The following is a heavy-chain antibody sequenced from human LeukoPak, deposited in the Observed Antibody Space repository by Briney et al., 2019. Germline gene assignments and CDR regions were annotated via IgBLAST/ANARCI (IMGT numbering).Heavy chain of an antibody. V-gene: IGHV3-43*02. Sequence: GGSLRLSCAASGFIFDDYAMHWVRQAPGRGLEWVSIISRDGGSTYYGDSVMGRFTISRDNSKNSLYLQMNSLRSEDTALYYRGRDGPLDYWGQGTLVTVSS. CDR1: GFIFDDYA. CDR3: GRDGPLDY. D-gene: IGHD1-14*01. CDR2: ISRDGGST. J-gene: IGHJ4*02.